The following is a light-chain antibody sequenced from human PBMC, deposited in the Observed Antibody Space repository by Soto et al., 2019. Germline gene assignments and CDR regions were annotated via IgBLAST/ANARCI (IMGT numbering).Light chain of an antibody. CDR1: QSLLHSNGFNY. CDR3: MQALQTPRT. CDR2: LGS. Sequence: EIVMTHSPVSLPVTPGEPASISCRSSQSLLHSNGFNYLDWYLQKPGQSPQLLIYLGSNRAPGVPDRFSGNESGTDFTLKITRVEAEDVGVYYCMQALQTPRTFGQGTKLEIK. V-gene: IGKV2-28*01. J-gene: IGKJ2*01.